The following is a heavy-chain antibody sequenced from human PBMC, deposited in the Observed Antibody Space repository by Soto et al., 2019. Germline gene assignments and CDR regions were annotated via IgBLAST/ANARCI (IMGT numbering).Heavy chain of an antibody. J-gene: IGHJ1*01. CDR1: GGSISRYY. CDR2: IYYSGST. D-gene: IGHD3-3*01. Sequence: PSETLSRTCTVSGGSISRYYWSGIRQPPGKGLEWIGYIYYSGSTNYNPSLKSRVTISVDTSKNQFSLKLSSVTAADTAVYYCARTDDVGYYPHSGQGNLVPSPQ. CDR3: ARTDDVGYYPH. V-gene: IGHV4-59*01.